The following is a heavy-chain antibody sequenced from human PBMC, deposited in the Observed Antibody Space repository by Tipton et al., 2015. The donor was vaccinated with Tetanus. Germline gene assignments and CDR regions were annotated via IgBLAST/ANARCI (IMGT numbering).Heavy chain of an antibody. V-gene: IGHV1-2*02. CDR3: VREAYDDNADAEFDS. Sequence: QVQLVQSGAEMKKPGSSVKVSCKASGGTFTNYALSWVRQAPGQGLEWVGGITPNSGGTNYAQKFQGRVTMTRDTSISTAYMELSSLRSDDTAVYYCVREAYDDNADAEFDSWGQGTQVTVSS. CDR2: ITPNSGGT. CDR1: GGTFTNYA. D-gene: IGHD3-22*01. J-gene: IGHJ4*02.